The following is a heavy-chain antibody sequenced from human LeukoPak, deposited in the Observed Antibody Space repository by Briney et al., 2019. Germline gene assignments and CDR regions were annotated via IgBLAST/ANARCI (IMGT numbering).Heavy chain of an antibody. V-gene: IGHV3-23*01. CDR2: ISGSGGST. CDR1: GFTFSSYA. Sequence: GGSLRLSCAASGFTFSSYAMSWVRQAPGKGLEWVSAISGSGGSTYYADSVKGRFTISRDNSKNTLYLQMNSPRAEDTAVYYCAKDKGGYSYGSIGYWGQGTLVTVSS. D-gene: IGHD5-18*01. CDR3: AKDKGGYSYGSIGY. J-gene: IGHJ4*02.